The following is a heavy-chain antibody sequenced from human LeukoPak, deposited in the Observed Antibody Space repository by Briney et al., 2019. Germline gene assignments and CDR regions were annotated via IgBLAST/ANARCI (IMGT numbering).Heavy chain of an antibody. CDR3: AKVPPSITAAGNWLGP. D-gene: IGHD6-13*01. CDR2: INPNTGGT. V-gene: IGHV1-2*06. J-gene: IGHJ5*02. CDR1: GYTFTGYY. Sequence: ASVKASCKASGYTFTGYYIHWVRQAPGQGLEWMGRINPNTGGTDYAQKFQGRVTMTRDTSITTAYMELSRLTSDDTAIYYCAKVPPSITAAGNWLGPWGQGALVTVSS.